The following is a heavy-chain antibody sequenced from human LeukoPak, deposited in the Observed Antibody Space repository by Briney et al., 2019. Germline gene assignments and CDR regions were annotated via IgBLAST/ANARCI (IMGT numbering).Heavy chain of an antibody. V-gene: IGHV3-30*18. CDR1: GFTFSSYG. CDR3: AKGGSSGWQTEFVY. D-gene: IGHD6-19*01. Sequence: GGSLRLSCAASGFTFSSYGMHWVRQAPGKGLEWVAVISYDGSNKYYADSVKGRFTISRDNSKNTLYLQMNSLRAEDTAVYYCAKGGSSGWQTEFVYRGQGTLVTVSS. CDR2: ISYDGSNK. J-gene: IGHJ4*02.